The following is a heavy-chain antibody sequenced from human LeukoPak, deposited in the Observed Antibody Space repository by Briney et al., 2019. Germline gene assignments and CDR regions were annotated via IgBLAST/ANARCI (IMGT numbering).Heavy chain of an antibody. D-gene: IGHD2-15*01. Sequence: ASVKVSCKASGYTFTSYAMNWVRQAPGQGLEWMRWINTNTGNPTYAQGFTGRFVFSLDTSVSTAYLQISSLKAEDTAVYYCARASCSGGSCYYGYWGQGTLVTVSS. CDR2: INTNTGNP. CDR1: GYTFTSYA. CDR3: ARASCSGGSCYYGY. V-gene: IGHV7-4-1*02. J-gene: IGHJ4*02.